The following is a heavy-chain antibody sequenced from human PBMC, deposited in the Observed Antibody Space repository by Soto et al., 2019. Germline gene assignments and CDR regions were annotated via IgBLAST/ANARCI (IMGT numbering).Heavy chain of an antibody. D-gene: IGHD6-19*01. CDR1: GFTFNYYP. J-gene: IGHJ6*02. Sequence: QMQLVESGGGVVQPGESLRLSCAASGFTFNYYPMHWVRQTPGKGLEWVAVISFDGSNKFYAYSVEGRFTVSRDNSKNMLYLELNSLRPEDAAVYYCARLPGALVAVLYIYPLDGREAMSDVDVWGQGTTVSVSS. CDR2: ISFDGSNK. CDR3: ARLPGALVAVLYIYPLDGREAMSDVDV. V-gene: IGHV3-30-3*01.